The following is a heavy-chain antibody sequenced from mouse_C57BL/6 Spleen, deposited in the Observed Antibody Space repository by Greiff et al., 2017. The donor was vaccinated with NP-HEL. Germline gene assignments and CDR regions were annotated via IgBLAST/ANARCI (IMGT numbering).Heavy chain of an antibody. D-gene: IGHD2-3*01. CDR3: ARGENGYYVSFDY. Sequence: VQLQQSVAELVKPGASVKLSCKASGYTFTSYWMHWVKQRPGQGLEWIGMIHPNSGSTNYNEKFKSKATLTVDKSSSTAYMQLSSLTSEDSAVYYCARGENGYYVSFDYWGQGTTLTVSS. J-gene: IGHJ2*01. CDR1: GYTFTSYW. CDR2: IHPNSGST. V-gene: IGHV1-64*01.